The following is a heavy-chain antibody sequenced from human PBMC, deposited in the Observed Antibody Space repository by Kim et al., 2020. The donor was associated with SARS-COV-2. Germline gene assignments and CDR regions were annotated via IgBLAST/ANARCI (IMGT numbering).Heavy chain of an antibody. J-gene: IGHJ4*02. CDR2: INHSGST. D-gene: IGHD6-19*01. V-gene: IGHV4-34*01. Sequence: SETLSLTCAVYGGSFSGYYWSWIRQPPGKGLEWIGEINHSGSTNYNPSLKSRVTISVDTSKNQFSLKLSSVTAADTAVYYCARGPNSSGWSRGGDYWGQGTLVTVSS. CDR1: GGSFSGYY. CDR3: ARGPNSSGWSRGGDY.